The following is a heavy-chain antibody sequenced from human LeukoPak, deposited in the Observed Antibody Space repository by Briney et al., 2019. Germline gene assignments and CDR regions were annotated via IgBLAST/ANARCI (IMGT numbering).Heavy chain of an antibody. CDR1: GFIFSNFA. D-gene: IGHD2-21*02. CDR2: ISHEGGNT. CDR3: ARDWDPLPTAIGSAAFDL. Sequence: GGSLRLSCAASGFIFSNFAMHWVRQAPGKGLEWLAVISHEGGNTHYADSVKGRFAVSRGNSKNILFLQVTTLKFEDTSVYYCARDWDPLPTAIGSAAFDLWGQGTLVTVSS. V-gene: IGHV3-30*09. J-gene: IGHJ3*01.